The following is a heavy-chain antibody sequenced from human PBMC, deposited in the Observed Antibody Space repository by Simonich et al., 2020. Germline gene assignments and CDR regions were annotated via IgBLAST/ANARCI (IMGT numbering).Heavy chain of an antibody. D-gene: IGHD6-13*01. CDR2: IYHSGST. CDR1: GYSISSGYY. CDR3: ARVGYSNYYYYGMDV. V-gene: IGHV4-38-2*01. Sequence: QVQLQESGPGLVKPSETLSLTCAVSGYSISSGYYWGWIRPPPGKGLEWNGSIYHSGSTYYNPSRKSRVTISVDTAKNQFSLKLSSVTAADTAVYYCARVGYSNYYYYGMDVWGQGTTVTVSS. J-gene: IGHJ6*02.